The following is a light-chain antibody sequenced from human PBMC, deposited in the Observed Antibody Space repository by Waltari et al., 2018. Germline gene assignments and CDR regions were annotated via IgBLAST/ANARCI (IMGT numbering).Light chain of an antibody. J-gene: IGKJ4*01. CDR2: DAS. CDR3: QQRKYWPPLT. CDR1: QSVNSY. Sequence: VLTQSPATLPLSPGERATLSCRASQSVNSYLAWYQQKPGQAPRLLIYDASNRATGIPARFSGSGSGTDFTLTISSLEPEDFAVYYCQQRKYWPPLTFGGGTKVEIK. V-gene: IGKV3-11*01.